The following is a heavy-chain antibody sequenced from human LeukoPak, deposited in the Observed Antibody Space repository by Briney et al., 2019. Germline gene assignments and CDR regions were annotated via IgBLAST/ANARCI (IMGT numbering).Heavy chain of an antibody. CDR2: IYYSGST. V-gene: IGHV4-30-4*01. Sequence: PPQTLSLTCTVSGGSISSGDYYWSWIRQPPGKGLEWIGYIYYSGSTYYNPSLKSRVTISVDTSKNQFSLKLSSVTAADTAVYYCARSEEANWFDPWGQGTLVTVSS. CDR3: ARSEEANWFDP. CDR1: GGSISSGDYY. J-gene: IGHJ5*02. D-gene: IGHD3-3*01.